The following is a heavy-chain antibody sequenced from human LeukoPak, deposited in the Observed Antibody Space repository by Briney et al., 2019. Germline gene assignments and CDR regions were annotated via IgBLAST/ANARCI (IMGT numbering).Heavy chain of an antibody. Sequence: SETLSLTCTVSGGSISSYYWSWIRQPPGEGLEWIGYIYYSGSTNYNPSLKSRVTISVDTSKNQFSLKLSSVPAADTAVYYCARGRTYYYDTSGYYPSIYYGMDVWGQGTTVIVSS. CDR1: GGSISSYY. CDR3: ARGRTYYYDTSGYYPSIYYGMDV. J-gene: IGHJ6*02. CDR2: IYYSGST. D-gene: IGHD3-22*01. V-gene: IGHV4-59*08.